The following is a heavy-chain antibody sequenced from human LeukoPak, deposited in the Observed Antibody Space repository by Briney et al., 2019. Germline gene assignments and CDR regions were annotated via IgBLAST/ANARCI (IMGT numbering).Heavy chain of an antibody. V-gene: IGHV3-74*01. CDR3: ARAAPKYYDFWSGYPYGFEH. D-gene: IGHD3-3*01. Sequence: GGSLRLSCAASGFRFSFYWMHWVRQAPGKGLVWVSRINSDGSSTSYADSVKGRFTISRDNAKNTLYLQMNSLRAEDTAVYYCARAAPKYYDFWSGYPYGFEHWGQGTLVTVSS. J-gene: IGHJ5*02. CDR2: INSDGSST. CDR1: GFRFSFYW.